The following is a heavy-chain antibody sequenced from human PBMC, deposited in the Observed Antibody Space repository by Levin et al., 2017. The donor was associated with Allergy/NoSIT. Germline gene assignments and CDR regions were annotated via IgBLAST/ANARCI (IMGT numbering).Heavy chain of an antibody. CDR1: GFTFSSYA. D-gene: IGHD6-13*01. V-gene: IGHV3-23*01. Sequence: PGESLKISCAASGFTFSSYAMSWVRQAPGKGLEWVSTISGSGGSTYYADSVKGRFTISRDNSKNTLYLQMNSLRAEDTAVYYCAKSRRAAAGMVSGRGYYYMDVWGKGTTVTVSS. CDR2: ISGSGGST. CDR3: AKSRRAAAGMVSGRGYYYMDV. J-gene: IGHJ6*03.